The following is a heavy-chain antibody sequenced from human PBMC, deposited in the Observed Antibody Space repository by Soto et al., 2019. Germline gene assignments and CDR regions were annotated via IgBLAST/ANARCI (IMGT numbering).Heavy chain of an antibody. D-gene: IGHD3-9*01. J-gene: IGHJ4*02. CDR1: GFTFDDYA. V-gene: IGHV3-9*01. Sequence: SGGSLILSCAASGFTFDDYAMHWVRQAPGKGLEWVSGISWNSDSIGYADSVKGRFTISRDNAKKSLYLQMNSLRAEDTALYYCASGRGYDILTGYYPYFDYWGQGTQVTVSS. CDR3: ASGRGYDILTGYYPYFDY. CDR2: ISWNSDSI.